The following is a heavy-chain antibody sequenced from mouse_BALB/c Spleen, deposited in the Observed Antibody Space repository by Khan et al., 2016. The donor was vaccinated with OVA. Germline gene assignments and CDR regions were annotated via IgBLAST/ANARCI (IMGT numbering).Heavy chain of an antibody. D-gene: IGHD2-14*01. CDR1: GFSLTTYG. CDR2: IWRGGTT. V-gene: IGHV2-2*01. CDR3: ARKSDMYDFTY. J-gene: IGHJ3*01. Sequence: QVQLQQSGPGLVKPSQSLSITCTVSGFSLTTYGIHWVRQSPGKGLEWLGVIWRGGTTDYNAAFISSQSITKDNSTSKVFFNMHSLHAADTAMYYCARKSDMYDFTYWGQGTLVTVSA.